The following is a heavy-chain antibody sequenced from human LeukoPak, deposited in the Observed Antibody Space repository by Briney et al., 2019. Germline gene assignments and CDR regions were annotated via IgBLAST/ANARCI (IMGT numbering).Heavy chain of an antibody. Sequence: SETLSLTCTVSGGSMSSYYWTWIRQPPGKGLEWVGYIYYSGTTKYNPSLKSRVTISLDTSKNQFSLELSSVTAADTAVYYCARAPYSSTWYLEYFDFWGEGTLVTVS. CDR3: ARAPYSSTWYLEYFDF. D-gene: IGHD6-13*01. V-gene: IGHV4-59*01. CDR1: GGSMSSYY. CDR2: IYYSGTT. J-gene: IGHJ4*02.